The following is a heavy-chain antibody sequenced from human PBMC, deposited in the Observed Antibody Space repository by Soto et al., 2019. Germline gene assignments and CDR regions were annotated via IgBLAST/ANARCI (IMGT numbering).Heavy chain of an antibody. D-gene: IGHD3-22*01. Sequence: ASVKVSCKVSGYTLTELSMQWVRQAPGEGLEWMGGFDPEDGETIYAQKFQGRVTMTEDTSTDTAYMELSSLRSEDTAVYYCATGLYDSSGYGDFDYWGQGTLVTVSS. V-gene: IGHV1-24*01. CDR2: FDPEDGET. CDR1: GYTLTELS. J-gene: IGHJ4*02. CDR3: ATGLYDSSGYGDFDY.